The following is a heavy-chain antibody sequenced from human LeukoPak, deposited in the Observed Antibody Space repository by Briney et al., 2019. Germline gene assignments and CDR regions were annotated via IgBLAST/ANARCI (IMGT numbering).Heavy chain of an antibody. Sequence: ASVKVSCKASGGTFSSYAISWVRQAPGQELEWMGGIIPIFGTANYAQKFQGRVTITADESTSTAYMELSSLRSEDTAVYYCAREEGRSSGYRDYWGQGTLVTVSS. D-gene: IGHD3-22*01. CDR1: GGTFSSYA. V-gene: IGHV1-69*13. J-gene: IGHJ4*02. CDR3: AREEGRSSGYRDY. CDR2: IIPIFGTA.